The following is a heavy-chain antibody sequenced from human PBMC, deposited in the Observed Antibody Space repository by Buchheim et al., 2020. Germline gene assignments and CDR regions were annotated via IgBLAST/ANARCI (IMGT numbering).Heavy chain of an antibody. CDR1: GFTFSSYA. Sequence: QVQLVESGGGLVQPGRSLRLSCAASGFTFSSYAMHWVRQAPGKGLEWVAVISYDGSNKYYADSVKGRFTISRDNSKHTLYLQMNSLRSEDTAVYYCARRWFGESFGYYYYGMDVWGQGTT. J-gene: IGHJ6*02. CDR2: ISYDGSNK. CDR3: ARRWFGESFGYYYYGMDV. V-gene: IGHV3-30-3*01. D-gene: IGHD3-10*01.